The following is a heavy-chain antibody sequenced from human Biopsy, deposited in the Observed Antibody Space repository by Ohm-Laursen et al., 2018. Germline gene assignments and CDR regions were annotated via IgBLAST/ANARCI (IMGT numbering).Heavy chain of an antibody. J-gene: IGHJ4*02. CDR1: GGTFSNYA. CDR3: ATPFQYYDSWGGYPPFDH. D-gene: IGHD3-3*01. V-gene: IGHV1-69*10. CDR2: IIAVSGLV. Sequence: SVKVSCKASGGTFSNYAISWVRQAPGEGLEWMGGIIAVSGLVNYAPKFQGRVSITAEKSTTTAYMELSNLKSEDTAVYYCATPFQYYDSWGGYPPFDHWGQGTLVTVSS.